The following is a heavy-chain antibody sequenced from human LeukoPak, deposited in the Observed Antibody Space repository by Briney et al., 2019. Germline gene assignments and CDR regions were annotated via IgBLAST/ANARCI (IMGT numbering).Heavy chain of an antibody. D-gene: IGHD2-21*01. CDR3: ARDPPGEAPDY. CDR2: IIPIFGTA. J-gene: IGHJ4*02. V-gene: IGHV1-69*13. CDR1: GYTFTGYY. Sequence: GASVKVSCKASGYTFTGYYMHWVRQAPGQGLEWMGGIIPIFGTANYAQKFQGRVTITADESTSTAYMELSSLRSEDTAVYYCARDPPGEAPDYWGQGTLVTVSS.